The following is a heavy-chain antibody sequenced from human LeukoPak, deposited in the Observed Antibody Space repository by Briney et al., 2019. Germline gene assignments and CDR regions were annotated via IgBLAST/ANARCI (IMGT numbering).Heavy chain of an antibody. J-gene: IGHJ4*02. CDR1: GFTFSTSA. D-gene: IGHD3-10*01. CDR3: ATYRGRGSPFDF. CDR2: ITGSGGST. V-gene: IGHV3-23*01. Sequence: PGGSLRLSCAGSGFTFSTSAMSWVRQTPGKGLEWVSGITGSGGSTNYADSARGRFTISRDNSKNTVYLQMNSLRAEDTAVYFCATYRGRGSPFDFWGQGTQVTVSS.